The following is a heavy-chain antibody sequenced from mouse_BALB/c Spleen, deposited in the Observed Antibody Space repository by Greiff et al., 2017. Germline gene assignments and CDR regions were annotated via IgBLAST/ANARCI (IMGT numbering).Heavy chain of an antibody. Sequence: EVQRVESGGGLVKPGGSLTLSCAASGFNFSSYAMSWVRQTPEKRLEWVASISSGGSTYYPDSVKGRFTISRDNARNILYLQMSSLRSEDTAMYYCARGGDSYAMDYWGQGTSVTVSS. CDR3: ARGGDSYAMDY. J-gene: IGHJ4*01. CDR1: GFNFSSYA. CDR2: ISSGGST. V-gene: IGHV5-6-5*01.